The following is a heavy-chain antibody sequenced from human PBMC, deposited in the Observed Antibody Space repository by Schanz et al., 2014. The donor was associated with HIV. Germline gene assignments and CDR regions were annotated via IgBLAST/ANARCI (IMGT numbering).Heavy chain of an antibody. Sequence: QLQLQESGSGQVKPSQTLSLTCTVSGDSISSGGYSWNWIRQPPGKGLEWIGYIHPSGTTDYNPSLKSRVTISVDRSKNQISLNLSSVTAADTAVYYCATNTNDGYFDFWGPGTLVTVSS. D-gene: IGHD1-1*01. J-gene: IGHJ4*02. CDR1: GDSISSGGYS. V-gene: IGHV4-30-2*01. CDR2: IHPSGTT. CDR3: ATNTNDGYFDF.